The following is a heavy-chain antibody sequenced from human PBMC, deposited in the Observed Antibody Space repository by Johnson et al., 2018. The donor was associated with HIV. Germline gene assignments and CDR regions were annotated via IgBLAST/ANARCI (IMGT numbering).Heavy chain of an antibody. V-gene: IGHV3-30*18. CDR3: AKDRTGFDAFDI. Sequence: QVQLVESGGGVVQPGRSLRLSCAVSGFTFSSYGMHWVRRAPGKGLEWVAVISYDGRNKYYADSVKGRFTISSDNSKNTLYLQMNSLRAEDTAVYYCAKDRTGFDAFDIWGQGTMVTVSS. J-gene: IGHJ3*02. CDR1: GFTFSSYG. CDR2: ISYDGRNK. D-gene: IGHD1-1*01.